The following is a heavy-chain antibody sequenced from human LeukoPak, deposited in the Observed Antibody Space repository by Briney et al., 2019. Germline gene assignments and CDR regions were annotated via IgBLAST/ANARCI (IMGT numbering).Heavy chain of an antibody. CDR2: MNPNSGNT. CDR1: GYTFTSYD. CDR3: ARGPYYYDSGGNQIDY. Sequence: ASVKVSCKASGYTFTSYDINWVRQATGQGLEWMGWMNPNSGNTGYAQKFQGRVTMTRNTSISTAYMELSSLRSEDTAVYYCARGPYYYDSGGNQIDYWGQGTLVTVSS. J-gene: IGHJ4*02. D-gene: IGHD3-22*01. V-gene: IGHV1-8*01.